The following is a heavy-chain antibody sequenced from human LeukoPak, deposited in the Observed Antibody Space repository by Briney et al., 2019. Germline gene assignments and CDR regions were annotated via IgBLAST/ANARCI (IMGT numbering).Heavy chain of an antibody. J-gene: IGHJ5*02. D-gene: IGHD1-7*01. V-gene: IGHV4-34*09. Sequence: SETLSLTCAVYGGSFSGYYWSWIRQPPGKGLEWIGEINHSGSTNYNPSLKSRVTISVDTSKNQFSLKLSSVTAADTAVYYCARDGYNWNSGWFDPWGQGTLVTVSS. CDR1: GGSFSGYY. CDR2: INHSGST. CDR3: ARDGYNWNSGWFDP.